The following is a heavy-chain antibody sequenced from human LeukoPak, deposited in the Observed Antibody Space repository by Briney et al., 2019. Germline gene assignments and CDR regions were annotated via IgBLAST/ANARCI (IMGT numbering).Heavy chain of an antibody. J-gene: IGHJ4*02. CDR3: ARETANCGGDCIDY. CDR2: INGDGNSI. Sequence: QPGGSLRLSCAVSGFIFSTYEMNWVRQAPGKGLEWISYINGDGNSIYYADSVKGRFITSRDNAKSSLFLQMNSLRVEDTAVYYCARETANCGGDCIDYWGQGTLVTVSS. D-gene: IGHD2-21*02. CDR1: GFIFSTYE. V-gene: IGHV3-48*03.